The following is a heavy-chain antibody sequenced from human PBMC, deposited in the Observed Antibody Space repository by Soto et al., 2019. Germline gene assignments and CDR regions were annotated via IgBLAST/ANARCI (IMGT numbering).Heavy chain of an antibody. CDR1: GGTFSSYA. V-gene: IGHV1-69*01. D-gene: IGHD3-22*01. Sequence: QVQLVQSGAEVKKPGSSVKVSCKASGGTFSSYAISWVRQAPGQGLEWMGGIIPISGTANYAQKFQGRVTITADESTSTAYMELSSLRSEDTAVYYCARDRGYYDSSGYNPYYFDYWGQGTLVTVSS. J-gene: IGHJ4*02. CDR2: IIPISGTA. CDR3: ARDRGYYDSSGYNPYYFDY.